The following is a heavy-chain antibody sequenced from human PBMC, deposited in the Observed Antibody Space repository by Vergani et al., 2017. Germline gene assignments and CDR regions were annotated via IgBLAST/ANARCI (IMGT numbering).Heavy chain of an antibody. Sequence: QVQLQQWGAGLLKPSQTLSLTCTVSGGSISSGDYYWSWIRQPPGKGLEWIGYIYYSGSTNYNPSLKSRVTISVDTSKNQFSLKLSSVTAADTAVYYCARGLLWFGELLSSYYYGMDVWGQGTTVTVSS. CDR2: IYYSGST. J-gene: IGHJ6*02. V-gene: IGHV4-61*08. CDR1: GGSISSGDYY. CDR3: ARGLLWFGELLSSYYYGMDV. D-gene: IGHD3-10*01.